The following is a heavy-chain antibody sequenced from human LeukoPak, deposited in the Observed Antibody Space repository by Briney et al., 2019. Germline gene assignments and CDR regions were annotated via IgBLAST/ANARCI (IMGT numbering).Heavy chain of an antibody. CDR3: ARNKAMITFGGVIVMPLFPRYYYYYMDV. D-gene: IGHD3-16*02. V-gene: IGHV1-18*01. Sequence: ASVNVSCKASGYTFTSYGISWVRQAPGQGLEWMGWISAYNGNTNYAQKLQGRVTMTTDTSTSTAYMELRSLRSDDTAVYYCARNKAMITFGGVIVMPLFPRYYYYYMDVWGKGTTVTVSS. CDR2: ISAYNGNT. CDR1: GYTFTSYG. J-gene: IGHJ6*03.